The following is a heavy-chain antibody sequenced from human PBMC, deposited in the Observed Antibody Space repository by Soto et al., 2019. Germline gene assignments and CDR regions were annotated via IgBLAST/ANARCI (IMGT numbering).Heavy chain of an antibody. J-gene: IGHJ5*02. CDR1: GGSISSGGYY. CDR2: IYYSGST. V-gene: IGHV4-31*03. Sequence: SETLSLTCTFSGGSISSGGYYLSWIRQHPGKGLEWIGYIYYSGSTYYNPSLNSRVTISVDTSKNQFSLKLSSVTAADTAVYYCARSVTPWGQGTLVTVSS. D-gene: IGHD3-10*01. CDR3: ARSVTP.